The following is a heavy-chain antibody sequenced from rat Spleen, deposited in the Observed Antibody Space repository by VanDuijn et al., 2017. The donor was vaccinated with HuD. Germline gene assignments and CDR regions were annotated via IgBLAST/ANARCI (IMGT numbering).Heavy chain of an antibody. D-gene: IGHD1-10*01. CDR1: GYSITSSY. V-gene: IGHV3-1*01. CDR2: ISYTGST. Sequence: EVQLQESGPGLVKPSQSLSLTCSVTGYSITSSYRWNWIRKFPGNKLEWIGHISYTGSTSYNPSLKSRISITRDTSKNQFFLLLNSVTTEDTATYFCARSTYNNYFDYWGQGVMVTVSS. J-gene: IGHJ2*01. CDR3: ARSTYNNYFDY.